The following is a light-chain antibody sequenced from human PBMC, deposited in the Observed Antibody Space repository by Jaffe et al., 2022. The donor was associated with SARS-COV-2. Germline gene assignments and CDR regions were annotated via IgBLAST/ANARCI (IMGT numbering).Light chain of an antibody. V-gene: IGKV3-20*01. CDR1: QSVSSSY. CDR2: GAS. CDR3: QQYGSSPSGETWT. Sequence: EIVLTQSPGTLSLSPGERATLSCRASQSVSSSYLAWYQQKPGQAPRLLIYGASSRATGIPDRFSGSGSGTDFTLTISRLEPEDFAVYYCQQYGSSPSGETWTFGQGTKVEIK. J-gene: IGKJ1*01.